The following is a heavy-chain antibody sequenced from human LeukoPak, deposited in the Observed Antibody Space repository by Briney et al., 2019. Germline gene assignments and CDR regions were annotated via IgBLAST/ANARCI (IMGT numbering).Heavy chain of an antibody. V-gene: IGHV4-34*01. CDR1: GGSFSGYY. CDR3: ARPLGQGNEYGMDI. Sequence: SETLSLTCAVYGGSFSGYYWSWIRQSPGKGLEWIGEINHSGSTNYNPSLKSRVTISVDTSKNQFSLKLTSVTAADTAVYYCARPLGQGNEYGMDIWGQGTTVTVSS. J-gene: IGHJ6*02. CDR2: INHSGST. D-gene: IGHD1-1*01.